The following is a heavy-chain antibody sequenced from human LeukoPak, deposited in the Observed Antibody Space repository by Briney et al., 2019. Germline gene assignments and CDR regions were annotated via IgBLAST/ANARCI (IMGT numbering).Heavy chain of an antibody. Sequence: KPSETLSLTCTVSGGSISSYYWSWIRQPAGKGLEWIGRIYTSGSTNYDPSLKSRVTMSVDTSKNQFSLKLSSVTAADTAVYYCGRAPMVRGTKLNYYMDVWGKGTTVTVSS. J-gene: IGHJ6*03. V-gene: IGHV4-4*07. CDR2: IYTSGST. D-gene: IGHD3-10*01. CDR1: GGSISSYY. CDR3: GRAPMVRGTKLNYYMDV.